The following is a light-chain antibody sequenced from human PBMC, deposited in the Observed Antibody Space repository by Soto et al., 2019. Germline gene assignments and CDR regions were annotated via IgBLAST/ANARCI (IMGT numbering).Light chain of an antibody. V-gene: IGKV4-1*01. J-gene: IGKJ1*01. CDR2: WAS. CDR1: HIFLYSSNNKNY. Sequence: DIVMTQSPDSLAVSLGERATINCNSSHIFLYSSNNKNYLAWYQQKPGQPPKLLIYWASTRESGVPDRFSGSGSGTDFTLTISSLQAEDVAVYYCQQYYSTPLTFGQGTKVDIK. CDR3: QQYYSTPLT.